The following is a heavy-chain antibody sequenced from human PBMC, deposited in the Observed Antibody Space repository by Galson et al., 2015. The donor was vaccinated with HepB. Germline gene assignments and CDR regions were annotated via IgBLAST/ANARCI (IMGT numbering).Heavy chain of an antibody. V-gene: IGHV1-69*02. D-gene: IGHD2-15*01. Sequence: SVKVSCKASGGTFSSYTISWVRQAPGQGLEWMGRIIPILGIANYAQKFQGRVTITADKSTSTAYMELSSLRSEDTAVYYCARGRKDIVVGGTFDIWGQGTMVTVSS. CDR1: GGTFSSYT. J-gene: IGHJ3*02. CDR2: IIPILGIA. CDR3: ARGRKDIVVGGTFDI.